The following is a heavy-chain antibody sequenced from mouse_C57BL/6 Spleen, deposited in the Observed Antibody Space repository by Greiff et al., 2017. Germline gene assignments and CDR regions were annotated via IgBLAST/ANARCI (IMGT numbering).Heavy chain of an antibody. CDR1: GYAFSSSW. V-gene: IGHV1-82*01. CDR2: IYPGDGDT. J-gene: IGHJ1*03. D-gene: IGHD1-1*01. Sequence: QVQLQQSGPELVKPGASVKISCKASGYAFSSSWMNWVKQRPGKGLEWIGRIYPGDGDTNYNGKFKGKATLTADKSSSTAYMQLSSLTSEDSAVYFCARNLIYYGSSYGYFDVWGTGTTVTVSS. CDR3: ARNLIYYGSSYGYFDV.